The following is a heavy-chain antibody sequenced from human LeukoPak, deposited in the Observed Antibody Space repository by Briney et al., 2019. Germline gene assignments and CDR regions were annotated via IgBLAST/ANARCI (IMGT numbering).Heavy chain of an antibody. J-gene: IGHJ4*02. V-gene: IGHV1-18*01. D-gene: IGHD2-2*02. Sequence: ASVKVSCKASGYTFTSYGISWVRQAPGQGLEWMGWISAYNGNTNYAQKLQGRVTMTTDTSTSTAYMELRSLRSDDTAVYYCASCRPIPYYFDYWGQGTLVTVSS. CDR1: GYTFTSYG. CDR3: ASCRPIPYYFDY. CDR2: ISAYNGNT.